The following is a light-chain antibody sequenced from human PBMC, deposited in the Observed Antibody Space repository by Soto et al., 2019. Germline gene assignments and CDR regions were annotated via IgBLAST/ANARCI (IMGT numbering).Light chain of an antibody. J-gene: IGLJ1*01. CDR1: TSNIGNNY. V-gene: IGLV1-51*02. Sequence: QSVLTQPPSVSAAPGQKVTISCSGSTSNIGNNYVSWYQQLPGTAPKLLIYENNKRPSGIPDRFSGSKSGTSATLGITGLQTGDESDYYCGTWDSSLSAGNYVFGTGTKVPVL. CDR2: ENN. CDR3: GTWDSSLSAGNYV.